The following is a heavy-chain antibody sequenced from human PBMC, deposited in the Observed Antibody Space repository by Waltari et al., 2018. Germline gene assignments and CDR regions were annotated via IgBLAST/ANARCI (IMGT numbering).Heavy chain of an antibody. Sequence: EVQLLESGGGLVQPGGSLRLSCAASGFTFSRYTMSWVRQAPGKGLEWVSAISGSGGSTYYADSVKGRFTISRDNSKNTLYLQMNSLRAEDTAVYYCATIRAPWLLDPWGQGTLVTVSS. D-gene: IGHD3-22*01. V-gene: IGHV3-23*01. CDR3: ATIRAPWLLDP. CDR2: ISGSGGST. J-gene: IGHJ5*02. CDR1: GFTFSRYT.